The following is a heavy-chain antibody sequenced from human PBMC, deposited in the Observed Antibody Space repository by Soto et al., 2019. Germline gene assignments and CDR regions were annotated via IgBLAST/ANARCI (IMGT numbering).Heavy chain of an antibody. Sequence: PSETLSLTCIVSGGSISCSVYYWAWIRQPPGEVLEWIGTMYYSGTTNSGTTNYNPSLKSRVTISVDTSKNLFSLNLNSVTAVDTAVYFCAAPNFYYYFAMGVWGQGTTVTVSS. CDR1: GGSISCSVYY. V-gene: IGHV4-39*02. J-gene: IGHJ6*02. CDR3: AAPNFYYYFAMGV. CDR2: MYYSGTTNSGTT.